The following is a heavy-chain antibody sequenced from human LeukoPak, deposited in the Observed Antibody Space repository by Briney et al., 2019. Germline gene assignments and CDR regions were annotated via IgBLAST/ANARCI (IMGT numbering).Heavy chain of an antibody. CDR2: IIPIFGTA. D-gene: IGHD6-19*01. J-gene: IGHJ4*02. Sequence: SVKVSCKASGGTFSSYAISWVRQAPGQGFEWMGGIIPIFGTANYAQKFQGRVTITADESTSTAYMELSSLRSEDTAVYYCARVAEVAGPRNDYWGQGTLVTVSS. V-gene: IGHV1-69*13. CDR3: ARVAEVAGPRNDY. CDR1: GGTFSSYA.